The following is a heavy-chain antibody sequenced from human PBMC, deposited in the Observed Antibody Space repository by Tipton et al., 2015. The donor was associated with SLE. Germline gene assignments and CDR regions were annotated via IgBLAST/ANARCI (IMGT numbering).Heavy chain of an antibody. J-gene: IGHJ4*02. CDR1: GGSISSGGHY. CDR3: ARRPYSGAFDS. Sequence: TLSLTCTVSGGSISSGGHYWTWIRQHPGKGLEFIAFIYFSGRTYYSPSLKSRVTISVDTSENQFSLKLSSVTAADTAVYYCARRPYSGAFDSWGQGTLVTVSS. D-gene: IGHD6-25*01. V-gene: IGHV4-31*03. CDR2: IYFSGRT.